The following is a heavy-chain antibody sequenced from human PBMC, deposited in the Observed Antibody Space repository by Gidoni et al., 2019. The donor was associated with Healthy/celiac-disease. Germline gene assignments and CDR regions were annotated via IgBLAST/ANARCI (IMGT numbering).Heavy chain of an antibody. CDR3: AKDTRYSSSWYLGIFDY. CDR1: GVTFSSYG. CDR2: ISYDGSNT. J-gene: IGHJ4*02. Sequence: QVQLVESGGGVVQHGRSLRPSCAASGVTFSSYGMHWVRKATGKGLEWVAVISYDGSNTYYAASVKGRFTISRDNSKNPLYLQMNSLRAEDTAVYYCAKDTRYSSSWYLGIFDYWGQGTLVTVSS. D-gene: IGHD6-13*01. V-gene: IGHV3-30*18.